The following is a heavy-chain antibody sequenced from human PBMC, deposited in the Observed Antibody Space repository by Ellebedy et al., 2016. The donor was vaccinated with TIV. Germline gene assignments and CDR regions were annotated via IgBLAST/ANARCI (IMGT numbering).Heavy chain of an antibody. CDR3: ATDGQLEGLGDV. J-gene: IGHJ6*04. CDR2: TSFDGSNK. CDR1: GFPFSSPG. Sequence: GESLKISXAASGFPFSSPGMHWVRQAPGKGLEWVALTSFDGSNKYYADPVKGRFIISRDNSKNTLYLQMNSLRPEDTAVYYCATDGQLEGLGDVWGKGTTATVSS. V-gene: IGHV3-30*03. D-gene: IGHD6-6*01.